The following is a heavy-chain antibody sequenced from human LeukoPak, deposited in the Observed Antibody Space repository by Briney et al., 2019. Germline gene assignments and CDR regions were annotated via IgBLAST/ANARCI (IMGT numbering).Heavy chain of an antibody. V-gene: IGHV1-24*01. J-gene: IGHJ3*02. CDR2: FDPEDGET. CDR3: ARDSSLRVVPAAMGDAFDI. CDR1: GYTLTELS. D-gene: IGHD2-2*01. Sequence: ASVKVSCKVSGYTLTELSMHWVRQAPGKGLEWMGGFDPEDGETIYAQKFQGRVTMTTDTSTSTAYMELRSLRSDDTAVYYCARDSSLRVVPAAMGDAFDIWGQGTMVTVSS.